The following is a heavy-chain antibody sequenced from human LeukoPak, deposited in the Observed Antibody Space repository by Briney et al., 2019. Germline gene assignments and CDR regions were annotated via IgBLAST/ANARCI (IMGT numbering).Heavy chain of an antibody. CDR2: IYYTGST. CDR3: ARHYSPIDY. D-gene: IGHD2-15*01. J-gene: IGHJ4*02. CDR1: GGSISRDY. Sequence: PSETLSLTCTVSGGSISRDYWSWIRQPPGKGLEWIGYIYYTGSTNYNPSLKSRVTISVDTSKNHFSLRLSSVTAADTAMYYCARHYSPIDYWGQGTLVTVSS. V-gene: IGHV4-59*08.